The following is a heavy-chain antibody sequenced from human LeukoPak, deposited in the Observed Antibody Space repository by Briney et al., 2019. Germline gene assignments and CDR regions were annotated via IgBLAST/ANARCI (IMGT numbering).Heavy chain of an antibody. D-gene: IGHD6-19*01. J-gene: IGHJ4*02. CDR2: ISGSGGST. Sequence: GGTLRLSCAASGFTFSSYGMSWVRQAPGKGLEWVSAISGSGGSTYYADSVKGRFTISRDNSKNTLYLQMNSLRAEDTAVYFCAKVSGSSAWYHYFDYWGQGTLVTVSS. CDR3: AKVSGSSAWYHYFDY. CDR1: GFTFSSYG. V-gene: IGHV3-23*01.